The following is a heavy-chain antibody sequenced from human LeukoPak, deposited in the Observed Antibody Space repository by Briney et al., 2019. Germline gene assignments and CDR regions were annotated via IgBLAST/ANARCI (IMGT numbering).Heavy chain of an antibody. CDR3: ARAAVGDFWSGPPFDN. Sequence: SETLSFTCAVYGGSFSGYYWSWIRQPPGKGLEWIGEINHSGSTNYNSSLKSRVTISVDTSKNQFSLKLTSVTAADTAVYYCARAAVGDFWSGPPFDNWGQGTLVTVSS. J-gene: IGHJ4*02. CDR2: INHSGST. CDR1: GGSFSGYY. D-gene: IGHD3-3*01. V-gene: IGHV4-34*01.